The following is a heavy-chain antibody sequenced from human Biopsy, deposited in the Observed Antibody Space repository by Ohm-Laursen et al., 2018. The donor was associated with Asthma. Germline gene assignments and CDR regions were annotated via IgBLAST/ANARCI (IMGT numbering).Heavy chain of an antibody. J-gene: IGHJ4*02. V-gene: IGHV3-53*01. CDR1: GFAVSRDY. Sequence: SLRLSCAASGFAVSRDYMFGVRQAPGKGLEWVSVIYSGGTSHTADSVRGRFTISRDYSKNTLYLQMHSLRAEDTAVYYCARGDSSNWSHYYFDYWGQGNLVTVSS. D-gene: IGHD3-22*01. CDR3: ARGDSSNWSHYYFDY. CDR2: IYSGGTS.